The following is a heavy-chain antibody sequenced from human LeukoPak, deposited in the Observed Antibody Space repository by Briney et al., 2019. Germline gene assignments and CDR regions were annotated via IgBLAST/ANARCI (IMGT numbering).Heavy chain of an antibody. CDR3: TRDGGFLYYLDY. J-gene: IGHJ4*02. CDR1: GFTFSDYA. V-gene: IGHV3-49*04. CDR2: IRSKAYGGTT. D-gene: IGHD2-15*01. Sequence: GGSLRLSCTASGFTFSDYAVNWARQAPGKGLEWVAFIRSKAYGGTTEYAASVKGRFTFSRDDSKSIAYLQMNNLKTEDTAVYYCTRDGGFLYYLDYWGQGALVTVSS.